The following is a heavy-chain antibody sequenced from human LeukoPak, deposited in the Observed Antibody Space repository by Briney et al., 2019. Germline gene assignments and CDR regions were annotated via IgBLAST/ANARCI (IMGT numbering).Heavy chain of an antibody. D-gene: IGHD6-13*01. CDR3: ARGRTSGSSWPFDY. CDR2: LSYDGSNK. Sequence: GGSLRLSCAASGFTFSSYGMHWVRQAPGKGLEWVAVLSYDGSNKYYADSVKGRFTISRDNSKNTLYLQMNSLRAEDTAVYYCARGRTSGSSWPFDYWGQGTPVTVSS. J-gene: IGHJ4*02. CDR1: GFTFSSYG. V-gene: IGHV3-30*03.